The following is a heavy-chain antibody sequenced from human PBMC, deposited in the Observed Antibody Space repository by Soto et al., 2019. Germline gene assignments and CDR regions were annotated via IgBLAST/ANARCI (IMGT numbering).Heavy chain of an antibody. V-gene: IGHV3-30-3*01. Sequence: QVQLVESGGGVVQPGRSLRLSCAASGFTFSSYAMHWVRQAPGKGLEWVALISYDGSNKYYADSVKGRFTISRDNSKNTLYLQMNSLRAEDTAVYYCAREREYSSSSPAFDIWGQGTMVTVSS. D-gene: IGHD6-6*01. CDR2: ISYDGSNK. CDR1: GFTFSSYA. CDR3: AREREYSSSSPAFDI. J-gene: IGHJ3*02.